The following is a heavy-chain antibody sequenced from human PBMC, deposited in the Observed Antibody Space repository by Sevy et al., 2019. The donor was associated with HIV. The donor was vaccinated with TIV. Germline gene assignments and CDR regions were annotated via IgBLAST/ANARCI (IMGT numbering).Heavy chain of an antibody. CDR3: ITDGVNYDSSGYGYYGMDV. V-gene: IGHV3-15*01. CDR1: GFTFSNAW. CDR2: IKSKTDGGTT. Sequence: GGSLRLSCAASGFTFSNAWMSWVRQAPGKGLEWVGRIKSKTDGGTTDYAAPVKGRFTISRDDSKNTLYLQMNSLKTEDTAVYYCITDGVNYDSSGYGYYGMDVWGQGTTVTVSS. J-gene: IGHJ6*02. D-gene: IGHD3-22*01.